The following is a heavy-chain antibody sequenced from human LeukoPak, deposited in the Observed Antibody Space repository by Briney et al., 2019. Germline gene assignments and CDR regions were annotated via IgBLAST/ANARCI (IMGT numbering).Heavy chain of an antibody. CDR1: GGSISSYY. J-gene: IGHJ1*01. D-gene: IGHD6-19*01. CDR2: IFYSGST. Sequence: SETLSLTCTVSGGSISSYYWSWIRQPPGKGLEWIGYIFYSGSTNCNPSLKSRVTISVDTSKNQFSLKLSSVTAADTAVYYCARARSSSGWYGNFQHWGQGTLVTVSS. V-gene: IGHV4-59*01. CDR3: ARARSSSGWYGNFQH.